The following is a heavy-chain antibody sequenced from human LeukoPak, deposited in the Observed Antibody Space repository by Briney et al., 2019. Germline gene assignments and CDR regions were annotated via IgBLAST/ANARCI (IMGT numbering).Heavy chain of an antibody. CDR1: GGTFSSYA. D-gene: IGHD6-13*01. Sequence: SVKVSCKASGGTFSSYAISWVRRAPGQGLEWMGGIFPIFGTANYAQKFQGRVTITADESTSTAYMELSSLRSEDTAVYYCARDSFPRSSSWYYYYYGMDVWGQGTTVTVSS. CDR3: ARDSFPRSSSWYYYYYGMDV. V-gene: IGHV1-69*13. J-gene: IGHJ6*02. CDR2: IFPIFGTA.